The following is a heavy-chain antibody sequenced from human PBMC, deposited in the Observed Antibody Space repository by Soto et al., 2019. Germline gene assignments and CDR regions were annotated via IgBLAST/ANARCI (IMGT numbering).Heavy chain of an antibody. J-gene: IGHJ6*02. CDR2: IKQDGSEK. D-gene: IGHD6-13*01. Sequence: LRLSCAASGFTFSSYWMSWVRQAPGKGLEWVANIKQDGSEKYYVDSVKGRFTISRDNAKNSLYLQMNSLRAEDTAVYYCARVGAAVGYGMDVWGQGTTVTVSS. CDR3: ARVGAAVGYGMDV. V-gene: IGHV3-7*01. CDR1: GFTFSSYW.